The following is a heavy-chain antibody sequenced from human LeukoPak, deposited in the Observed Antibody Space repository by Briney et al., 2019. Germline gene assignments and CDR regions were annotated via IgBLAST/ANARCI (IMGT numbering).Heavy chain of an antibody. V-gene: IGHV1-69*13. Sequence: ASVTVSCKASGGTFSSYAISWVRQAPGQGLEWMGGIIPIFGTANYAQKFQGRVTITADESTSTAYMELSSLRSEDTAVYYCARDRAPTMIVVDYYYYGMDVWGQGTTVTVSS. CDR2: IIPIFGTA. J-gene: IGHJ6*02. CDR3: ARDRAPTMIVVDYYYYGMDV. CDR1: GGTFSSYA. D-gene: IGHD3-22*01.